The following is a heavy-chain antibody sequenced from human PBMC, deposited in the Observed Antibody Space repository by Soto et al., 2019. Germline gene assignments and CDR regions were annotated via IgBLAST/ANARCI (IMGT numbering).Heavy chain of an antibody. CDR2: ISGSGGST. Sequence: PGGSLRLSCAASGFTFDDYAMHWVRQAPGKGLEWVSAISGSGGSTYYADSVKGRFTISRDNSKNTLYLQMNSLRAEDTAVYYCAKDRVLDTAMVPTDYFDYWGQGTLVTVSS. D-gene: IGHD5-18*01. J-gene: IGHJ4*02. CDR3: AKDRVLDTAMVPTDYFDY. V-gene: IGHV3-23*01. CDR1: GFTFDDYA.